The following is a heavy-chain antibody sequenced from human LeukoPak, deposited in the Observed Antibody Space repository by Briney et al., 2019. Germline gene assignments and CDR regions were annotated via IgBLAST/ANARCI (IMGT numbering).Heavy chain of an antibody. D-gene: IGHD2-2*01. V-gene: IGHV4-4*07. CDR1: GGSISSYY. CDR3: ARDALLGPYQLLEADYMDV. Sequence: SETLSLTCTVSGGSISSYYWSWIRQPAGKGLEWIGRIYTSGSTNYNPSLKSRVTMSVDTSKNQFSLKLSSVTAADTAVYYCARDALLGPYQLLEADYMDVWGKGTTVTVSS. J-gene: IGHJ6*03. CDR2: IYTSGST.